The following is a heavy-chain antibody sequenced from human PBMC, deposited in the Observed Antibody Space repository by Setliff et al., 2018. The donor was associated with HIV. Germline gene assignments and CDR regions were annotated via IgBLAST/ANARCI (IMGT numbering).Heavy chain of an antibody. CDR2: IYYSGST. CDR1: GGSISSYY. D-gene: IGHD3-16*01. V-gene: IGHV4-4*08. Sequence: SETLSLTCTVSGGSISSYYWSWIRQPPGKGLEWIGYIYYSGSTNYNPAIKSRVTISVDTSKSQFSQKLNSVTAADTAVYYCARELGASPHDVFDIWGQGTMVTVSS. J-gene: IGHJ3*02. CDR3: ARELGASPHDVFDI.